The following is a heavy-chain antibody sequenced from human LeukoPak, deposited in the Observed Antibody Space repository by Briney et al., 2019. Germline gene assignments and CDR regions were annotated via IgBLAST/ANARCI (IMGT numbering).Heavy chain of an antibody. D-gene: IGHD3-9*01. J-gene: IGHJ4*02. CDR2: INLKCGGT. CDR3: ARDDPQDVLRYFDWSVGFDY. CDR1: GYTFTGYY. V-gene: IGHV1-2*02. Sequence: ASVKVSCKASGYTFTGYYMHWVGQAPGQELEWMGWINLKCGGTNYAQKFQGRVTMTSDTSIRTAYMELSRMRSDDTAVYYWARDDPQDVLRYFDWSVGFDYWGQGTLVTVS.